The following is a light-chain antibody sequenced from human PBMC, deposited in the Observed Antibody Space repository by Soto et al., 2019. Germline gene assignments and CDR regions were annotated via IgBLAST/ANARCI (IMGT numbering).Light chain of an antibody. J-gene: IGKJ4*01. V-gene: IGKV1-33*01. CDR2: DAS. Sequence: DIQMTQSPSSLSASVGDRVTITCQASQDISNYLNWYQQKPGKAPKLLIYDASNLETGVPSRFSGSGSGTDFTFPISSLQPEDIATYYCQQYDNLLLLTFGGGTKVEIK. CDR1: QDISNY. CDR3: QQYDNLLLLT.